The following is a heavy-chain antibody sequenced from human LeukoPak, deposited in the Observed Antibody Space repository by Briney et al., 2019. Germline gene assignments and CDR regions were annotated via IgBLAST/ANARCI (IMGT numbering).Heavy chain of an antibody. CDR1: GGSISSYY. D-gene: IGHD4-11*01. J-gene: IGHJ4*02. Sequence: PSETLSLTCTVSGGSISSYYWSWIRQPPGKGLEWIGYIYYSGSTRYSPSLKSRVTISVDTSKSQFSLKLSSATAADTAVYYCASVDYQYYFDYWGQGTLVTVSS. CDR2: IYYSGST. CDR3: ASVDYQYYFDY. V-gene: IGHV4-59*01.